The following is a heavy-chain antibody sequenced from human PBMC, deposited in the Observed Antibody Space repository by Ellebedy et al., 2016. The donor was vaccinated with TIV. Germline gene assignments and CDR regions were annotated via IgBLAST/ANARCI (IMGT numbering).Heavy chain of an antibody. CDR2: INQDGSDK. Sequence: GESLKISCAASTFSFRSYWMTWVRQPPGKGLEWVANINQDGSDKYYVDSVRGRFTISRDNAKNSLYLQMISLRAEDTAVYYCASDGSYGDFLSPTHAFENWGQGTMVIVSS. CDR1: TFSFRSYW. J-gene: IGHJ3*02. V-gene: IGHV3-7*01. CDR3: ASDGSYGDFLSPTHAFEN. D-gene: IGHD4-17*01.